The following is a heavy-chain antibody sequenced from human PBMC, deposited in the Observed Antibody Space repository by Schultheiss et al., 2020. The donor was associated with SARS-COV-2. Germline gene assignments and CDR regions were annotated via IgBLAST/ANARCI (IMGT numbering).Heavy chain of an antibody. CDR1: GFIFSDFA. Sequence: GGSLRLSCAASGFIFSDFAMSWVRQAPEKGLEWVSVIYGAGGTYYADSVKSRFTISRDNAKNSLYLQMNSLRAEDTAVYYCARDKYGDDGFDFWGQGTLVTVSS. V-gene: IGHV3-66*01. CDR3: ARDKYGDDGFDF. J-gene: IGHJ4*02. CDR2: IYGAGGT. D-gene: IGHD4-17*01.